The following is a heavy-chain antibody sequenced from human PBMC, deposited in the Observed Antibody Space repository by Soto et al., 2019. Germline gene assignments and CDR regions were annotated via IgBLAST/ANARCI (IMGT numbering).Heavy chain of an antibody. CDR1: GFTFSSYS. Sequence: GGSLRLSCAASGFTFSSYSMNWVRQAPGKGLEWVSSISSSSSYIYYADSVKGRFTISRDNAKNSLYLQMNSLRAEDTAVYYCARGIVGATRYLQHCGQGTMVTVSS. V-gene: IGHV3-21*01. D-gene: IGHD1-26*01. CDR2: ISSSSSYI. J-gene: IGHJ1*01. CDR3: ARGIVGATRYLQH.